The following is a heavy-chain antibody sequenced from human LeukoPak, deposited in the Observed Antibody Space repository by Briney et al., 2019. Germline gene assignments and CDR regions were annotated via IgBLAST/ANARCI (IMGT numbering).Heavy chain of an antibody. Sequence: SGGCLRLSCAASEFTFSSYAMSWVRQAPGKGLEWVSVISDSGSSTYYTDSVKGRFTISRDNSKNTLYLQMNSLRAEDTAVYYCAKSPHYSSGWGVFDYWGQGTLVTVSS. CDR2: ISDSGSST. CDR3: AKSPHYSSGWGVFDY. J-gene: IGHJ4*02. V-gene: IGHV3-23*01. CDR1: EFTFSSYA. D-gene: IGHD6-19*01.